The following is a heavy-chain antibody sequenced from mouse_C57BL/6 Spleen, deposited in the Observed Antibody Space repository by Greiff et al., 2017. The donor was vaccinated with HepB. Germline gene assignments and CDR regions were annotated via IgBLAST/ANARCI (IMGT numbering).Heavy chain of an antibody. CDR2: ISSGSSTI. V-gene: IGHV5-17*01. CDR3: AKTGVYAMDY. D-gene: IGHD4-1*01. Sequence: VQLKESGGGLVKPRGSLKLSCAASGFTFSDYGMHWVRQAPEKGLEWVAYISSGSSTIYYADTVKGRFTISRDNAKNTLFLQMTSLRSEDTAMYYCAKTGVYAMDYWGQGTSVTVSS. CDR1: GFTFSDYG. J-gene: IGHJ4*01.